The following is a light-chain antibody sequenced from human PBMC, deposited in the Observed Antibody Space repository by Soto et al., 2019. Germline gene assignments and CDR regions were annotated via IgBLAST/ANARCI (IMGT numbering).Light chain of an antibody. CDR2: GQN. Sequence: QSVLTQPPSASGTPGQRVTISCSGSSSNIGTNAVTWYQHLPGTAPKLLIYGQNQRPAGVPDRFSGYKSGTSASLAISGLQSEDEADYYCAVCDDSLAGRVFGGGTKLTFL. V-gene: IGLV1-44*01. J-gene: IGLJ2*01. CDR1: SSNIGTNA. CDR3: AVCDDSLAGRV.